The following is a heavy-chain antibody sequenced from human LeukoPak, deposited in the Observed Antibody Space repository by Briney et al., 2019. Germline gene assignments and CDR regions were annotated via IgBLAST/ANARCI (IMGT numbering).Heavy chain of an antibody. Sequence: SETLPLTCTVSGGSISNSNSYWGWFRQPPGKGLEWIGSIYYTGTTNYNPSLKSRVTISVDTSKNQLSLKLSSVTAADTAVYYCARRGYSSGWYDYWGQGTLVTVSS. CDR1: GGSISNSNSY. J-gene: IGHJ4*02. CDR2: IYYTGTT. D-gene: IGHD6-19*01. V-gene: IGHV4-39*01. CDR3: ARRGYSSGWYDY.